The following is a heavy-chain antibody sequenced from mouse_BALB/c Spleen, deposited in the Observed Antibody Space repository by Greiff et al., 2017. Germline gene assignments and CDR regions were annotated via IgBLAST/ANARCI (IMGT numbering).Heavy chain of an antibody. CDR2: INPSNGGT. CDR3: TRSGFYYYGSSYGAMDY. V-gene: IGHV1S81*02. Sequence: QVQLQQPGAELVKPGASVKLSCKASGYTFTSYYMYWVKQRPGQGLEWIGGINPSNGGTNFNEKFKSKATLTVDKSSSTAYMQLSSLTSEDSAVYYCTRSGFYYYGSSYGAMDYWGQGTSVTVSS. CDR1: GYTFTSYY. D-gene: IGHD1-1*01. J-gene: IGHJ4*01.